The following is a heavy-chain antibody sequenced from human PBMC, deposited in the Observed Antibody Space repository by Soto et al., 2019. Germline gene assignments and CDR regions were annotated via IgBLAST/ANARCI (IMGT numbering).Heavy chain of an antibody. Sequence: EVQLMESGGGLVQPGASLRLSCAASGLSVSNYWMHWVRQTPGKGLVWVSRINSDDTSSSYAASVKGRFTISRDNAKNTLYVHMTTLRADDTAVYYCAGGAGGGGHYYFDYWGQGTLVSVSS. CDR1: GLSVSNYW. J-gene: IGHJ4*02. D-gene: IGHD3-16*01. CDR3: AGGAGGGGHYYFDY. V-gene: IGHV3-74*01. CDR2: INSDDTSS.